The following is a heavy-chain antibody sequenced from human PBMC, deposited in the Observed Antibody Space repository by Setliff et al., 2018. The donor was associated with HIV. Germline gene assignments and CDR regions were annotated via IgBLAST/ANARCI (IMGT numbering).Heavy chain of an antibody. Sequence: AAVQVSCQDSGYTFTGYYMHRVRQAPGQGLAWLGWINPNSGGTNYAQKFQGWVTMTRDTSISPAYMALSSLRPDDTAVYYCARSRYSGRYPPHAFDIWGQGTMVTVSS. D-gene: IGHD1-26*01. CDR2: INPNSGGT. V-gene: IGHV1-2*04. J-gene: IGHJ3*02. CDR1: GYTFTGYY. CDR3: ARSRYSGRYPPHAFDI.